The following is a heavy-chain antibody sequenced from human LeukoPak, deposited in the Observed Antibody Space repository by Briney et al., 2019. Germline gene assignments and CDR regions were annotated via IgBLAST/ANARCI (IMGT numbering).Heavy chain of an antibody. CDR3: ASAISRVRWVLDY. D-gene: IGHD4-23*01. V-gene: IGHV4-4*02. J-gene: IGHJ4*02. CDR2: IYHSGST. CDR1: GVSISSSNW. Sequence: SGTLSLTCAVSGVSISSSNWWSWVRQPPGKGLEWIGEIYHSGSTNYNPSLKSRVTISVDTSKNQFSLKLSSVTAADTAVYYCASAISRVRWVLDYWGQGTLVTVSS.